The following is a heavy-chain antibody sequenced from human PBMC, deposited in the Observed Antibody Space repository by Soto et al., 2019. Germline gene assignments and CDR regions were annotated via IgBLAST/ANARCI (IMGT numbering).Heavy chain of an antibody. CDR1: GGTFSSYT. CDR3: ARQTTVTTFDY. J-gene: IGHJ4*02. CDR2: IIPILGIA. Sequence: QVQLVQSGAEVKKPGSSVKVSCKASGGTFSSYTISWVRQAPGQGLEWMGRIIPILGIANYAQKFQGRVTITADKSTSTAYMELSSLRSEDTAVYYCARQTTVTTFDYWDQGTLVTVSS. V-gene: IGHV1-69*02. D-gene: IGHD4-17*01.